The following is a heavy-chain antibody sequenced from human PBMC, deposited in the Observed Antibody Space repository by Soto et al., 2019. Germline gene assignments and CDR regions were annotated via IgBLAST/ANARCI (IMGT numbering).Heavy chain of an antibody. CDR3: ARDGAIVVVPAAHYYYYGMDV. D-gene: IGHD2-2*01. J-gene: IGHJ6*02. CDR2: ISYDGSNK. V-gene: IGHV3-30-3*01. Sequence: GESLKISCAASGFTFSSYAMHWVRQAPGKGLEWVAVISYDGSNKYYADSVKGRFTISRDNSKNTLYLQMNSLRAEDTAVYYCARDGAIVVVPAAHYYYYGMDVWGQGTTVTVSS. CDR1: GFTFSSYA.